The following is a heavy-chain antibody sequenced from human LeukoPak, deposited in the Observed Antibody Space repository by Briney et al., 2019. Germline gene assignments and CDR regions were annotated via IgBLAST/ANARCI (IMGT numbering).Heavy chain of an antibody. CDR1: GFTFSLYP. D-gene: IGHD2-2*02. J-gene: IGHJ4*02. V-gene: IGHV3-30*01. CDR2: ISNGGSDK. Sequence: GRSLRLSCAASGFTFSLYPMHWVRQAPGKGLEWVAVISNGGSDKYYAVSVKGRFTISRDNSKSTLYLQMNSLSAEDTAVYYCARDVGDCSSSSCYIPADWWGQGTLVTVSS. CDR3: ARDVGDCSSSSCYIPADW.